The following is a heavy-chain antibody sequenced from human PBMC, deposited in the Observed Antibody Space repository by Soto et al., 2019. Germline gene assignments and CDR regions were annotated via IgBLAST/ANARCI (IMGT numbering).Heavy chain of an antibody. CDR1: GGSFSGYY. CDR3: ARGLGYCSSTSCSANWFDP. CDR2: INHSGST. D-gene: IGHD2-2*03. J-gene: IGHJ5*02. Sequence: ASETLSLTCAVYGGSFSGYYWSWIRQPPGKGLEWIGEINHSGSTNYNPSLKSRATISVDTSKNQFSLKLSSVTAADTAVYYCARGLGYCSSTSCSANWFDPWGQGTLVTVSS. V-gene: IGHV4-34*01.